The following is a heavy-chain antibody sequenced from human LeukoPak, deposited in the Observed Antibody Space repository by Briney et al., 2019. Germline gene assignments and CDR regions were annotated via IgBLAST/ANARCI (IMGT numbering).Heavy chain of an antibody. CDR3: AAGDSSGYYSGAEYFQH. D-gene: IGHD3-22*01. Sequence: SETLSLTCTVSGGSISSYYWSWIRQPPGKGLEWIGYIYYSGSTYYNPSLKSRVTISVDTSKNQFSLKLSSVTAADTAVYYCAAGDSSGYYSGAEYFQHWGQGTLVTVSS. V-gene: IGHV4-59*06. CDR1: GGSISSYY. J-gene: IGHJ1*01. CDR2: IYYSGST.